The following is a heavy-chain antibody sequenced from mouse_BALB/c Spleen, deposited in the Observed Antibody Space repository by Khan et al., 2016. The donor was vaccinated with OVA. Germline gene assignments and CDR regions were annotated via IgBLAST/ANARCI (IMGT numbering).Heavy chain of an antibody. J-gene: IGHJ2*02. V-gene: IGHV1S137*01. CDR1: VYTFTDYA. Sequence: GQVQQAGPELVRSGVSVQISREGCVYTFTDYAMHWVTQSHAKSLAGIGLINTYSGKTNYHQKFRGKATMTVDKSSSTAYLELPRLTYEDSAIYYCARAGGVGDDDAGGHGNS. CDR2: INTYSGKT. CDR3: ARAGGVGDDDA. D-gene: IGHD2-4*01.